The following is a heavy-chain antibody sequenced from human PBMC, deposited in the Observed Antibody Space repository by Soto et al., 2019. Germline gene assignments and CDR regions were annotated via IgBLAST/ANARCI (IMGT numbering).Heavy chain of an antibody. Sequence: SETLSLTCTVSGGSISSISHSWGWIRQSPGQGLEWIGNIFYNGITYYNPSLKSRVTISADTSKNHFSLKLRSVTVADTAVYSCAGLVTGTQYYFDFWGQGSLVTVSS. CDR3: AGLVTGTQYYFDF. V-gene: IGHV4-39*02. CDR1: GGSISSISHS. D-gene: IGHD1-1*01. CDR2: IFYNGIT. J-gene: IGHJ4*02.